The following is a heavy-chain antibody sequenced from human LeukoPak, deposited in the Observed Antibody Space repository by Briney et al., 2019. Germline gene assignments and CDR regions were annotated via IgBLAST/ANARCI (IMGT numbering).Heavy chain of an antibody. J-gene: IGHJ4*02. CDR3: ARAGYGDPHFDF. CDR2: IWYDGSNK. V-gene: IGHV3-33*01. D-gene: IGHD4-17*01. CDR1: GFTFSNYG. Sequence: TGGSLRLSCAPSGFTFSNYGMHWVRQAPGKGLEWVAAIWYDGSNKYYGDSVKGRFTISRDNSKNTLYLQMNSLRAEDTAAYYCARAGYGDPHFDFWGQGTLVTISS.